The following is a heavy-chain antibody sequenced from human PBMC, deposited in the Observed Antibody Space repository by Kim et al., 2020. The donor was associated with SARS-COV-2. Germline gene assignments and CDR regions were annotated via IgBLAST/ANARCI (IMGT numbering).Heavy chain of an antibody. Sequence: GGSLRLSCAASGFTFSDYYMSWIRQAPGKGLEWVSYISSSSSYTNYADSVKGRFTISRDNAKNSLYLQMNSLRAEDTAVYYCARVGDDYVWGSYRDYYYYYGMDVGGQGTTVTVSS. V-gene: IGHV3-11*05. D-gene: IGHD3-16*02. CDR1: GFTFSDYY. J-gene: IGHJ6*02. CDR3: ARVGDDYVWGSYRDYYYYYGMDV. CDR2: ISSSSSYT.